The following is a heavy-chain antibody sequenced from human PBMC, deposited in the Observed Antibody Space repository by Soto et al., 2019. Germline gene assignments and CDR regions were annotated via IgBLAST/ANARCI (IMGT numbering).Heavy chain of an antibody. V-gene: IGHV4-59*08. D-gene: IGHD5-12*01. CDR3: ARRFGGHNYGYGMDV. CDR1: GGSISPYY. J-gene: IGHJ6*02. Sequence: SETLSLTCIVSGGSISPYYWSWIRQPPGKGLEWIGFIYYNGITNYNPSLKSRVTILVDTSKKQFSLKLSSVTAADTALYFCARRFGGHNYGYGMDVWGQGTTVTVSS. CDR2: IYYNGIT.